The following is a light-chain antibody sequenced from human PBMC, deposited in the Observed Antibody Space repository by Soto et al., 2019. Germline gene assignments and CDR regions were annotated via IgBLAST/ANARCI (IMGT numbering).Light chain of an antibody. CDR2: NVS. CDR1: SSDVGAYNY. Sequence: QSALTQPASVSGSPGQSITISCTGTSSDVGAYNYVSWYQQHPGKAPKLIIYNVSNRPSGVSNRFSGSKSANTASLTIFGLRAEDEADYYCSSFTDRTTVLFGGGTKVTVL. J-gene: IGLJ2*01. CDR3: SSFTDRTTVL. V-gene: IGLV2-14*01.